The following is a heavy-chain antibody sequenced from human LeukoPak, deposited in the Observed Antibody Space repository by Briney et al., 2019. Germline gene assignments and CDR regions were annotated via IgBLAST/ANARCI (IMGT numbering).Heavy chain of an antibody. CDR2: ISWNSGDI. V-gene: IGHV3-9*01. CDR3: AKGVVRRALYFDY. J-gene: IGHJ4*02. D-gene: IGHD3-10*01. Sequence: GGPLRLSCAASGFTFAYYVMHWVRLAPGKGEERVLGISWNSGDIGYADSVTGRFTVSRDNAKNSLYLQMNGLRPDDTALYYCAKGVVRRALYFDYWGQGTLVTVSS. CDR1: GFTFAYYV.